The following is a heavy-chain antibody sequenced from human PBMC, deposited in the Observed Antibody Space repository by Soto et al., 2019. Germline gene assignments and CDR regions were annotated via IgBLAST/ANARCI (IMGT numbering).Heavy chain of an antibody. CDR2: INHSGST. V-gene: IGHV4-34*01. Sequence: SETLSLTCAVYGGSFSGYYWSWIRQPPGKGLEWIGEINHSGSTNYNPSLKSRVTISVDTSKNQFSLKLSSVTAADTAVYYCASAGGYCTNGVCSNIRPLVDYWGQGTLVTVST. D-gene: IGHD2-8*01. CDR1: GGSFSGYY. J-gene: IGHJ4*02. CDR3: ASAGGYCTNGVCSNIRPLVDY.